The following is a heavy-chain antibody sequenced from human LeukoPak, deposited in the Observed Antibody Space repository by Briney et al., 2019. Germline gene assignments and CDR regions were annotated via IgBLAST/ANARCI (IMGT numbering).Heavy chain of an antibody. J-gene: IGHJ4*02. CDR1: GFTFSSYA. CDR3: AKEWFGELPFDY. D-gene: IGHD3-10*01. V-gene: IGHV3-23*01. CDR2: ISVGGGST. Sequence: GGSLRLSCAASGFTFSSYAMSWVRQAPGKGLEWVSAISVGGGSTYYADSVKGRFTISRDNSKNTLYLQMNSLRAKDTAVYYCAKEWFGELPFDYWGQGTLVTVSS.